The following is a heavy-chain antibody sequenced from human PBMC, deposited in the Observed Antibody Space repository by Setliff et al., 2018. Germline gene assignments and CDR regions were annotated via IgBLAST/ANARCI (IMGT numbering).Heavy chain of an antibody. J-gene: IGHJ6*03. Sequence: SVKVSCKTSGGTFSSNGFSWVRQAPGQGLEWMGGIIPTLLGPANYAQKFQGRVTITADESTSTVFMELSSLRSEDTAVYYCARPPARRRYYYYMDVWGGGTTVTVSS. CDR2: IIPTLLGPA. D-gene: IGHD6-6*01. CDR3: ARPPARRRYYYYMDV. V-gene: IGHV1-69*13. CDR1: GGTFSSNG.